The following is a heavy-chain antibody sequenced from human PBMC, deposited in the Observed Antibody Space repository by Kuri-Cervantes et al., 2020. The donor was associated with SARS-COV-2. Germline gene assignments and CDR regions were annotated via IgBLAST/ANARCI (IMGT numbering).Heavy chain of an antibody. CDR2: IIPIFGTA. CDR3: ARDRDSRGLGAYYYYYYMDV. D-gene: IGHD3-22*01. CDR1: GGTFSSYA. Sequence: SVKVSCKASGGTFSSYAISWVRQAPGQGLEWMGGIIPIFGTANYAQKFQGRVTITADEPTSTAYMELSSLRSEDTAVYYCARDRDSRGLGAYYYYYYMDVWGKGTTVTVSS. V-gene: IGHV1-69*13. J-gene: IGHJ6*03.